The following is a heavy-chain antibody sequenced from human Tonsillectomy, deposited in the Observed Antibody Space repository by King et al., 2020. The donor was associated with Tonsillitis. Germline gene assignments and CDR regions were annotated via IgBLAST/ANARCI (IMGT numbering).Heavy chain of an antibody. J-gene: IGHJ4*02. Sequence: EVQLLESGGGLVQPGGSLRLSCAASGFTFSSYAMGWARQAQGKGLEWVSGISGSGGYTYYADSVKGRFTISRDNSKNMLYLQMNSLRAEDTAIYYCATHRGDYYDSSGYHPFDYWGQGTLVTVSS. CDR1: GFTFSSYA. CDR3: ATHRGDYYDSSGYHPFDY. CDR2: ISGSGGYT. D-gene: IGHD3-22*01. V-gene: IGHV3-23*01.